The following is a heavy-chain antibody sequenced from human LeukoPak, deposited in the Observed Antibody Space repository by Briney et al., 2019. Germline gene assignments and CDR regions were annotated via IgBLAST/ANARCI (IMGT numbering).Heavy chain of an antibody. J-gene: IGHJ4*01. CDR3: ARGGSYYGYFDY. CDR2: VYYSGST. CDR1: GGSISTYY. Sequence: SETLSLTCTVSGGSISTYYWSWIRQPPGKGLEWIGYVYYSGSTNYNPSLKSRVTISVDTSKNLFSLKLSSVTAADTAVYYCARGGSYYGYFDYWGHGALVTVSS. D-gene: IGHD1-26*01. V-gene: IGHV4-59*01.